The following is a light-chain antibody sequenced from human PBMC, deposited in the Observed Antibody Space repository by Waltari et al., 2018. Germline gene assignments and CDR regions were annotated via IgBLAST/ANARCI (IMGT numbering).Light chain of an antibody. CDR2: DVS. J-gene: IGLJ2*01. CDR1: SSDVGGYNY. Sequence: QSALTQPASVSGSPGQSITISCTGTSSDVGGYNYVSWYQQHTGKPPKLIIYDVSARPSGVSNRFSGSKSGNTASRTISGLQAEDETDYYCSSYTSSSTRVVFGGGTKLTVL. V-gene: IGLV2-14*03. CDR3: SSYTSSSTRVV.